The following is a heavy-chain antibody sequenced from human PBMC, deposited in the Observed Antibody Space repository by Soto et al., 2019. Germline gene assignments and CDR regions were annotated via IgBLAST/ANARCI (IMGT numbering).Heavy chain of an antibody. CDR1: SCS. J-gene: IGHJ6*01. CDR2: IVVGSGNT. CDR3: AAGELTAGMAV. V-gene: IGHV1-58*01. Sequence: SCSGGSPQQARGQRLEWIGWIVVGSGNTNYAQKFQERVTITRDMSTSTAYMELSSLRSEDTAVSYCAAGELTAGMAVWGHGTTVLVSP.